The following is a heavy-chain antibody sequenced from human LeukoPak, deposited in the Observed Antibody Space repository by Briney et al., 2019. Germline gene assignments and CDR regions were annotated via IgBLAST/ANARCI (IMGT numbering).Heavy chain of an antibody. V-gene: IGHV4-39*01. Sequence: SETLSLTCTVSGGSISSSSYYWGWIRQPPGKGLEWIGSIYYSGSTYYNPSLKSRVTISVDTSKNQFSLKLSSVTAADTAVYYCAGAGRSLAYFDYWGQGTLVTVSS. J-gene: IGHJ4*02. CDR1: GGSISSSSYY. CDR2: IYYSGST. D-gene: IGHD1-26*01. CDR3: AGAGRSLAYFDY.